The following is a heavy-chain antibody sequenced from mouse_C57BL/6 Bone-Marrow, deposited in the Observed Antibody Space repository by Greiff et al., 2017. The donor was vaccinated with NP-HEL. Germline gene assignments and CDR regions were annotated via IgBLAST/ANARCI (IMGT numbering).Heavy chain of an antibody. CDR1: GYTFTSYW. CDR3: ASPYYDYDGYAMDY. D-gene: IGHD2-4*01. CDR2: INPSSGYT. Sequence: VKVVESGAELAKPGASVKLSCKASGYTFTSYWMHWVKQRPGQGLEWIGYINPSSGYTKYNQKFKDKATLTADKSSSTAYMQLSSLTYEDSAVYYCASPYYDYDGYAMDYWGQGTSVTVSS. J-gene: IGHJ4*01. V-gene: IGHV1-7*01.